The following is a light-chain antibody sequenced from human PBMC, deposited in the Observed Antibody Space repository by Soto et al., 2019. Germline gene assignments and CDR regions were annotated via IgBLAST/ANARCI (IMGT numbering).Light chain of an antibody. Sequence: QSALTQPASVSGSPGQSITISCTGTSSDVGGYNFVSWYQQHPGKAPKLMIYYVSNRPSGVSNRFSGSKSGNTASLTISGLQAEDEADSYCSSYTSSSTRVFGTGTKLTVL. J-gene: IGLJ1*01. CDR1: SSDVGGYNF. CDR2: YVS. V-gene: IGLV2-14*03. CDR3: SSYTSSSTRV.